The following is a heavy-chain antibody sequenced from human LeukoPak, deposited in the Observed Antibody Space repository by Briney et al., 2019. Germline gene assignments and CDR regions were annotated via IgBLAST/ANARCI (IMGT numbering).Heavy chain of an antibody. CDR3: ARDVHIRRDGYTALGYYYYGMDV. J-gene: IGHJ6*02. D-gene: IGHD5-24*01. CDR1: GDSISSGGYY. Sequence: SETLSLTCTVSGDSISSGGYYWSWIRQHPGKGLEWIGYIYYSGSTYYNPSLKSRVTISVDTSKNQFSLKLSSVTAADTAVYYCARDVHIRRDGYTALGYYYYGMDVWGQGTTVTVSS. CDR2: IYYSGST. V-gene: IGHV4-31*03.